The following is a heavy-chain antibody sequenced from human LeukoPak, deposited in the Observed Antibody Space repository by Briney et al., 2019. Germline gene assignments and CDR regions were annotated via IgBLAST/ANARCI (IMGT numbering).Heavy chain of an antibody. J-gene: IGHJ4*02. CDR3: ARDDLGGNYVFDY. V-gene: IGHV3-48*02. D-gene: IGHD4-11*01. CDR1: GFTFSSFS. Sequence: GSLRLSCAASGFTFSSFSMNWVRQAPGKGLEWVSYISGSSSTIYYADSVKGRFTISRDNAKNSLYLQMSSLRDEDTAVYYCARDDLGGNYVFDYWGQGTLVTVSS. CDR2: ISGSSSTI.